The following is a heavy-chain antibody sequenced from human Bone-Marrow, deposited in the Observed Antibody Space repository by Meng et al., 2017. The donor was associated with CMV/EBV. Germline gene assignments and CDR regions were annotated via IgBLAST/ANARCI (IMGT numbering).Heavy chain of an antibody. CDR3: AGVMLSIYGRFDP. V-gene: IGHV1-18*01. Sequence: CKSSGYTFTSYGFGWVRQAPGQGLEWMGWIRAYDGNANYAQKLQGRVTMTTDTSTSTAYMELRSLRSDDTAVYYCAGVMLSIYGRFDPWGQGTLVTVSS. D-gene: IGHD2-8*01. J-gene: IGHJ5*02. CDR2: IRAYDGNA. CDR1: GYTFTSYG.